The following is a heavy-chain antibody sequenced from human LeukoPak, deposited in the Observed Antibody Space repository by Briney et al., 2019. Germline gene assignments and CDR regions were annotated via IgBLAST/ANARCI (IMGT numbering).Heavy chain of an antibody. CDR3: ARSNERKYYFDY. D-gene: IGHD2-8*01. Sequence: SGGTTYYADSVKGRFTISRDNSKNTLYLQMNSLRAEDTAVYYCARSNERKYYFDYWGQGTLVTVSS. V-gene: IGHV3-53*01. CDR2: SGGTT. J-gene: IGHJ4*02.